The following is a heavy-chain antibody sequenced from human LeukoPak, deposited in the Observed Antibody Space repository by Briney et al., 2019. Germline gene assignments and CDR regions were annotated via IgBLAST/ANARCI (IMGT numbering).Heavy chain of an antibody. CDR2: ISYDGSNK. J-gene: IGHJ4*02. CDR1: GFTFSSYG. CDR3: ARGLNPGGFLYYFDY. D-gene: IGHD3-16*01. Sequence: PGGSLRLSCAASGFTFSSYGMHWVRQAPGKGLEWVAVISYDGSNKYYADSVKGRFTISRDNSKNTLYLQMNSLRAEDTAVYYCARGLNPGGFLYYFDYWGQGTLVTVSS. V-gene: IGHV3-30*03.